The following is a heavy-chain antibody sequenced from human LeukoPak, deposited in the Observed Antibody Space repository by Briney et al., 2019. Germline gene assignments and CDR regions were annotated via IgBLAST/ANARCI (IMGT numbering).Heavy chain of an antibody. CDR3: AREDTGVAFDI. CDR1: GFTFSSYG. Sequence: PGRSLRLSCAASGFTFSSYGMHWVRQAPGKGLEWVAVIWYDGSNKYYADSVKGRFTISRDNSKNTLYLQMNSLRVEDTAVYYCAREDTGVAFDIWGQGTTVTV. D-gene: IGHD2-8*01. V-gene: IGHV3-33*01. J-gene: IGHJ3*02. CDR2: IWYDGSNK.